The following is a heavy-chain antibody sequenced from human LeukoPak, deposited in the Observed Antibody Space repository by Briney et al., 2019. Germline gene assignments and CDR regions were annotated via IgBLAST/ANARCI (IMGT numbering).Heavy chain of an antibody. CDR1: GFTFSNYW. V-gene: IGHV3-7*01. CDR2: IKQDGSEK. D-gene: IGHD3-22*01. J-gene: IGHJ4*02. Sequence: PGGSLRLSCAASGFTFSNYWMSWVRQAPGKGLEWVANIKQDGSEKYYVDSVKGRFTISRDNAENSLYLQMNSLRADDTAVYYCARDRALYDRSGYYYTEDDYWGQGTLVTVSS. CDR3: ARDRALYDRSGYYYTEDDY.